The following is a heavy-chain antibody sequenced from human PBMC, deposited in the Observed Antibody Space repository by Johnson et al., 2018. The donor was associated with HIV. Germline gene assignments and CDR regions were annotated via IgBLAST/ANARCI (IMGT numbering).Heavy chain of an antibody. CDR2: IRYDGSNK. CDR1: GFTFSSYG. Sequence: QVQLVESGGGVVQPGRSLRLSCAASGFTFSSYGMHWVRQAPGKGLEWVAFIRYDGSNKYYADSVKGRFTISRDNSKNTLYLQMNSLRAEDTAVYYCAKDRGLLDAFDIWGQWTMVTVSS. CDR3: AKDRGLLDAFDI. V-gene: IGHV3-30*02. J-gene: IGHJ3*02.